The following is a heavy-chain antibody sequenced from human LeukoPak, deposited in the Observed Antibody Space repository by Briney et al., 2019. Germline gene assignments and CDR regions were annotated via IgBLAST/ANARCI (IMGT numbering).Heavy chain of an antibody. J-gene: IGHJ4*02. CDR1: GYTFSSYD. Sequence: ASVKVSCKASGYTFSSYDINWVRQAPGQGLAWMGWINAGNGNRKYSQKFQDRVTITREPSATTAYMELNSLTSEDTAVYYCARVSDDSGWNFDYWGQGTLVTVSS. V-gene: IGHV1-3*01. CDR2: INAGNGNR. CDR3: ARVSDDSGWNFDY. D-gene: IGHD6-19*01.